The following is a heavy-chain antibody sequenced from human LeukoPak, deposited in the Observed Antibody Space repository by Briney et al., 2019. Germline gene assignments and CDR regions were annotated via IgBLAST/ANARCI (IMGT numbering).Heavy chain of an antibody. D-gene: IGHD5-12*01. Sequence: PSETLSLTCAVSGGSFSGYYWSWIRQPPGKGLEWIGEINQSGSTNYNPSVKSRVTISVDTTKNEFSLQLISVTAADTAVYYCARGPEHQEHGYSYNYYWGQGISVTVSS. CDR3: ARGPEHQEHGYSYNYY. V-gene: IGHV4-34*01. CDR1: GGSFSGYY. CDR2: INQSGST. J-gene: IGHJ4*02.